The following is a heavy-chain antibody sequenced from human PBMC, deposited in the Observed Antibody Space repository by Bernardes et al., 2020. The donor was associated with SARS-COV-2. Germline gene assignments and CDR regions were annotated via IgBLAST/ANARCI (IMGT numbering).Heavy chain of an antibody. J-gene: IGHJ4*02. CDR3: AKGGERYDYGDYFDY. CDR2: ISGSGGST. Sequence: GGSLRLSCAASGFTFSSYAMSWVRQAPGKELEWVSAISGSGGSTYYADSVKGRFTISRDNSKNTLYLQMNSLRAEDTAVYYCAKGGERYDYGDYFDYWGQGTLVTVSS. V-gene: IGHV3-23*01. D-gene: IGHD4-17*01. CDR1: GFTFSSYA.